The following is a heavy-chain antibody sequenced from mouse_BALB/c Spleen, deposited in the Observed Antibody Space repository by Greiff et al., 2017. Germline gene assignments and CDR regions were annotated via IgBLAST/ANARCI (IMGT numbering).Heavy chain of an antibody. CDR2: ISYSGST. V-gene: IGHV3-2*02. Sequence: DVQLQESGPGLVKPSQSLSLTCTVTGYSITSDYAWNWIRQFPGNKLEWMGYISYSGSTSYNPSLKSRISITRDTSKNQFFLQLNSVTTEDTATYYCARGGYYRYDVFAYWGQGTLVTVSA. CDR3: ARGGYYRYDVFAY. CDR1: GYSITSDYA. J-gene: IGHJ3*01. D-gene: IGHD2-14*01.